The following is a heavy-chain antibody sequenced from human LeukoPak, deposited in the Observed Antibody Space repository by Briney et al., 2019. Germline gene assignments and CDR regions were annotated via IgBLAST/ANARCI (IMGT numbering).Heavy chain of an antibody. CDR1: GYSISSGYY. CDR2: IYYTGRT. J-gene: IGHJ5*02. CDR3: ARHGYNSHSPNWFDP. Sequence: PSETLSLTCAVSGYSISSGYYGGWIRQPPGKGLEWIGSIYYTGRTYYNPSLKSRVTISVDTSKNQFSLKLSSVTAADTAVYYCARHGYNSHSPNWFDPWGQGTLVTVSS. D-gene: IGHD5-24*01. V-gene: IGHV4-38-2*01.